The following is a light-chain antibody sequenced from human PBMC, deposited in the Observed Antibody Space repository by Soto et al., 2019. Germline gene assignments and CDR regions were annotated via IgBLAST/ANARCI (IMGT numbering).Light chain of an antibody. J-gene: IGLJ1*01. CDR2: EVS. CDR3: GSYAGSSTPF. V-gene: IGLV2-23*02. CDR1: SSDVGSSNP. Sequence: QSALTQPASLSGAPGQSITCSCTGTSSDVGSSNPVSWYQQHPGKAPKLLIYEVSKRRSGVSKRFAGSKSGNTASLTISGVQAWDEAYYYCGSYAGSSTPFLGTGTKLTVL.